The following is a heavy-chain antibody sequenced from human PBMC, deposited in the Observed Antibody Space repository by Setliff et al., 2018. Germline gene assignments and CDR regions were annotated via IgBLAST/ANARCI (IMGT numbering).Heavy chain of an antibody. Sequence: ASVKVSCKASGGTFSSYDINWVRQATGQGLEWMGWMNPNSGNTGYAQKFQGKVTMTRNTSIRTAYMELSSLTSEDTAVYYWARGGDTSGYYYTDYYYGMDVWGQGTTVTVSS. CDR3: ARGGDTSGYYYTDYYYGMDV. CDR1: GGTFSSYD. CDR2: MNPNSGNT. V-gene: IGHV1-8*02. J-gene: IGHJ6*02. D-gene: IGHD3-22*01.